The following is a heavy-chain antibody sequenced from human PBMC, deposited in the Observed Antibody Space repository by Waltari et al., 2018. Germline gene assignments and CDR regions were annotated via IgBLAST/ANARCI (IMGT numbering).Heavy chain of an antibody. CDR2: ISYDGSHK. V-gene: IGHV3-30*01. CDR1: GFTYSDYA. D-gene: IGHD3-22*01. CDR3: ARLETNSYDSTGYYWLPQRGAWPYGGADFDI. Sequence: QVQLVESGGGLVQPGRSLSLSCAASGFTYSDYAMHWVRRAPGNGLEWVAVISYDGSHKYHADSVKGRFTISRGNSKSTLYLQMNSLRPEDTAVYFCARLETNSYDSTGYYWLPQRGAWPYGGADFDIWGQG. J-gene: IGHJ3*02.